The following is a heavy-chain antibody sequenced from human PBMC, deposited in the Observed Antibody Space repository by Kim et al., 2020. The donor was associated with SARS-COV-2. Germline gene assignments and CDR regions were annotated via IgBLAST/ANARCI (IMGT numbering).Heavy chain of an antibody. D-gene: IGHD3-3*01. CDR2: ISSSGRTI. CDR3: ARAPEKLRFLEWTRMGLDV. V-gene: IGHV3-48*03. CDR1: GLTFSSYE. J-gene: IGHJ6*04. Sequence: GGSLRLSCAXSGLTFSSYEMNWVRQAPGKGLEWGSYISSSGRTIYYEDSVKGRFTISRDNAKNSLYLQMNSLRAEDTAVYYCARAPEKLRFLEWTRMGLDVWGKGPTVTVSS.